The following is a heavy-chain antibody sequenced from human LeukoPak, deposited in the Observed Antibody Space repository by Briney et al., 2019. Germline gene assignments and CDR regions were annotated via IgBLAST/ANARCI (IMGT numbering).Heavy chain of an antibody. CDR2: ISWDGGST. Sequence: GGSLRLSRAASGFTFDDYAMHWVRQAPGKGLEWVSLISWDGGSTYYADSVKGRFTISRDNSKNSLYLQMNSLRAEDTALYYCAKDNGYSSGWYDYWGQGTLVTVSS. CDR3: AKDNGYSSGWYDY. J-gene: IGHJ4*02. CDR1: GFTFDDYA. D-gene: IGHD6-19*01. V-gene: IGHV3-43D*03.